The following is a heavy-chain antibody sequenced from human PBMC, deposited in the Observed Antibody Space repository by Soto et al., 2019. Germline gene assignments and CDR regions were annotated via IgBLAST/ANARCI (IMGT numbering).Heavy chain of an antibody. J-gene: IGHJ3*02. Sequence: GGSLRLSCAASGFTFSSYSMNWVRQAPGKGLEWVSYISSSSSTIYYADSVKGRFTISRDNAKNSLYLQMNSLRDEDTAVYYCALSGYYYDSSGYYDDAFDIWGQGTMVTVSS. D-gene: IGHD3-22*01. CDR1: GFTFSSYS. CDR2: ISSSSSTI. V-gene: IGHV3-48*02. CDR3: ALSGYYYDSSGYYDDAFDI.